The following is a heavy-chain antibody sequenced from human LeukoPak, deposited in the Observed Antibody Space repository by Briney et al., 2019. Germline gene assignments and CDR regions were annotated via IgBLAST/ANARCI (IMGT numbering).Heavy chain of an antibody. Sequence: PGGSLRLSCAASGFTFSTYAMAWVRQAPEKGLEWVSTISDSGSNTHYADSVKGRFTISRDNSKNMLYLQMNSLRAEDTAVYYCARGSYYYGRSFDYWGQGTLVTVSS. V-gene: IGHV3-23*01. J-gene: IGHJ4*02. D-gene: IGHD3-10*01. CDR2: ISDSGSNT. CDR1: GFTFSTYA. CDR3: ARGSYYYGRSFDY.